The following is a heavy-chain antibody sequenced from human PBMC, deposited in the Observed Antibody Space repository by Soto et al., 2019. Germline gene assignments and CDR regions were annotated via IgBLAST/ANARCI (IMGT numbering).Heavy chain of an antibody. J-gene: IGHJ6*02. V-gene: IGHV1-8*01. D-gene: IGHD1-1*01. CDR2: MNPNSGNT. CDR1: GYTFTSYD. CDR3: ARERTGTTSMDV. Sequence: QVQLVQSGAEVKKPGASEKVSRKASGYTFTSYDINWVRQATGQGLEWMGWMNPNSGNTGYAQKFQGRVTMTRNTSISTAYMELSSLRSEDTAVYYCARERTGTTSMDVWGQGTTVTVSS.